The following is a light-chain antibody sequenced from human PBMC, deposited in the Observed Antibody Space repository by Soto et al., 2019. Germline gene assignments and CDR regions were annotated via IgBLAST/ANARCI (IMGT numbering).Light chain of an antibody. CDR3: QQYGSSPPDT. CDR2: GAS. J-gene: IGKJ1*01. V-gene: IGKV3-20*01. Sequence: EIVLTKSPGTLSLSPGERATLSCRASQSVSSSYLAWYQQKPGQAPRLLIYGASSRATGIPDRFSGSGSGTDFTLTISRLEPEDFAVYYCQQYGSSPPDTFGQGTKVDIK. CDR1: QSVSSSY.